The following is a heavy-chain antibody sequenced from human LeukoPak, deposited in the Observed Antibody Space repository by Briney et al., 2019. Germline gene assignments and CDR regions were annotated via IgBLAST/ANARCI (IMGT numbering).Heavy chain of an antibody. CDR2: IRYDGSNK. Sequence: PGGSLRLSCAASGFTLSSYGMHWVRQAPGKGLEWVAFIRYDGSNKYYVDSVKGRFTISRDNSKNTVYLQMNSLRAEDTAVYYCARVVIRYFDPPGYWGQGTLVTVSS. J-gene: IGHJ4*02. CDR3: ARVVIRYFDPPGY. V-gene: IGHV3-30*02. D-gene: IGHD3-9*01. CDR1: GFTLSSYG.